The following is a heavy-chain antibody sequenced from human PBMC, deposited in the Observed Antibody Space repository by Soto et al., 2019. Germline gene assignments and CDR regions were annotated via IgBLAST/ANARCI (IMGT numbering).Heavy chain of an antibody. D-gene: IGHD3-16*01. CDR3: AHILGGYGVLTPFNY. CDR1: GFSFRTSGVG. Sequence: QVTLKESGPTQVKPTQTLTLTCTFSGFSFRTSGVGVGWIRQPPGKALEWLALIYWDDDRRYSPSLKDRLTITKYTSKSQVVLTMTNVDTSDTGTYYCAHILGGYGVLTPFNYWGQGIPVTVSS. V-gene: IGHV2-5*02. CDR2: IYWDDDR. J-gene: IGHJ4*02.